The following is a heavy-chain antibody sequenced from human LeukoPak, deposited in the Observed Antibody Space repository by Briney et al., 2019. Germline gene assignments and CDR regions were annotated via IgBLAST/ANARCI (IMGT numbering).Heavy chain of an antibody. Sequence: GGSLRLSCAASGFTFSSYEMNWVRQASGKGLEWISYISTSGGTLYYADSVKGRFTISRDNAKHSLYLQMNSLRAEDTAVYYCARDWGLYAFDIWGQGTMVTVSS. CDR2: ISTSGGTL. D-gene: IGHD7-27*01. CDR3: ARDWGLYAFDI. J-gene: IGHJ3*02. CDR1: GFTFSSYE. V-gene: IGHV3-48*03.